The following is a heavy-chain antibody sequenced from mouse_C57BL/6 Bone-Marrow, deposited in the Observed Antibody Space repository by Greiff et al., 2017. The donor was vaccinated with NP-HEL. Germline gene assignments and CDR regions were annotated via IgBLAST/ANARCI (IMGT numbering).Heavy chain of an antibody. CDR3: ARHEITPFAY. D-gene: IGHD1-1*01. CDR2: ISSGGSYT. Sequence: EVHLVESGGDLVKPGGSLKLSCAASGFTFSSYGMSWVRQTPDKRLEWVATISSGGSYTYYPDSVKGRFTISRDNAKNTLYLQMSSLKSEDTAMYYCARHEITPFAYWGQGTLVTVSA. V-gene: IGHV5-6*01. J-gene: IGHJ3*01. CDR1: GFTFSSYG.